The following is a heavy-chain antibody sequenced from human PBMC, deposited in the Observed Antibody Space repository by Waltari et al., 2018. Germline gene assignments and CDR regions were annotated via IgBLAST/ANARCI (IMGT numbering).Heavy chain of an antibody. J-gene: IGHJ5*02. CDR1: GFDFSHLW. CDR2: IKKDGSEI. Sequence: DVQLVGSGGGLVQPGGSLKLSCIVFGFDFSHLWMIWARQGPGKGVEWVANIKKDGSEIHYVDCVKGRFTISRDNAKKSVYLQMNSLRVEDTAVYFCVRVGEENSNSQYRWFDAWGQGSLVTVSS. CDR3: VRVGEENSNSQYRWFDA. V-gene: IGHV3-7*01. D-gene: IGHD3-16*02.